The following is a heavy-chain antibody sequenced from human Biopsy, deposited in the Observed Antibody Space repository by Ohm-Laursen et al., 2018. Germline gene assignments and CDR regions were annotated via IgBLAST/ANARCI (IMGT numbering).Heavy chain of an antibody. D-gene: IGHD3-10*01. J-gene: IGHJ4*02. CDR1: GFNFSAYG. V-gene: IGHV3-30*02. Sequence: SLRLSCTAPGFNFSAYGMHWVRQAPDKGLEWVALTRDDGSHQYYADSVKGRFTISRDNSKNSLYLHINTLRVEDTAVYYCVTDRLDDITKVRGIMTDWGQGTLVIVSS. CDR2: TRDDGSHQ. CDR3: VTDRLDDITKVRGIMTD.